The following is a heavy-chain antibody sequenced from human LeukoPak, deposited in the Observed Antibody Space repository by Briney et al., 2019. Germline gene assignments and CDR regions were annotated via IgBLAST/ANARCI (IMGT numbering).Heavy chain of an antibody. CDR3: TIKAPTQVRGVTFNWFDP. J-gene: IGHJ5*02. V-gene: IGHV3-49*04. Sequence: GESLTLSCTASGFTFGDYAMSWVRQPPGKGLGWVGFIRSKAYGGTTENAASVKRRFTISRHDSKSIAYLKMNSLKTEDTDVYYCTIKAPTQVRGVTFNWFDPWGQGTLVTVSS. CDR1: GFTFGDYA. D-gene: IGHD3-10*01. CDR2: IRSKAYGGTT.